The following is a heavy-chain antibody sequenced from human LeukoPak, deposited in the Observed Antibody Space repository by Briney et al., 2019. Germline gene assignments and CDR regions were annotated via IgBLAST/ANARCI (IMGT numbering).Heavy chain of an antibody. CDR2: IYPGDSDT. CDR3: ARRHSSGYYYDY. J-gene: IGHJ4*02. D-gene: IGHD3-22*01. Sequence: GESLKISCKGSGYSFTVYWIGWVRQMPGKGLEWMGIIYPGDSDTKYSPSFQGQVTISADRSITTAYLQWSSLEASDTAMYYCARRHSSGYYYDYWGQGTPVTVSS. CDR1: GYSFTVYW. V-gene: IGHV5-51*01.